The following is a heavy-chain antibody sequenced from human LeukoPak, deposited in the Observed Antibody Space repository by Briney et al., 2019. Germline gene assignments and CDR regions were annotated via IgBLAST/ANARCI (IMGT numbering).Heavy chain of an antibody. D-gene: IGHD5-18*01. Sequence: VASVKASCKASGYTFTSYDINWVRQATGQGLEWMGWMNPNSGNTGYAQKFQGRVTMTRNTSISTAYMELSSLRSEDTAVYYCARGGYSYGVYYYYGMDVWGQGTTVTVSS. CDR3: ARGGYSYGVYYYYGMDV. CDR1: GYTFTSYD. V-gene: IGHV1-8*01. CDR2: MNPNSGNT. J-gene: IGHJ6*02.